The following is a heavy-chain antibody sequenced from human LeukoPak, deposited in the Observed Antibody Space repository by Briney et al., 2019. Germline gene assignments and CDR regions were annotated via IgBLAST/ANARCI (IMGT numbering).Heavy chain of an antibody. CDR2: IGCCSVS. CDR1: GFTFSGFA. D-gene: IGHD3-3*01. CDR3: VKDCFMKNGILYAFDI. Sequence: PGGSLRLSCAASGFTFSGFAMNWVRQAPGKGLEWVSHIGCCSVSYYSGFVHCRFPVSGDDSMNIMYLQMNDLRAEDTAIYYCVKDCFMKNGILYAFDIWGRGAMVT. V-gene: IGHV3-23*01. J-gene: IGHJ3*02.